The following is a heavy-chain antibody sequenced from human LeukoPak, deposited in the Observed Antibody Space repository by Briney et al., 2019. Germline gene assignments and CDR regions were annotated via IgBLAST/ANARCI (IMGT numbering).Heavy chain of an antibody. Sequence: SQTLSLTCTVSGGSISSGGYYWSWIRQHPGKGLEWIGYIYYSGSTYYNPSLKSRVTISVYTSKNQFSLKLSSVTAADTAVYYCASWARGYCSGGSCYGLGYWGQGTLVTVSS. CDR2: IYYSGST. CDR3: ASWARGYCSGGSCYGLGY. V-gene: IGHV4-31*03. CDR1: GGSISSGGYY. J-gene: IGHJ4*02. D-gene: IGHD2-15*01.